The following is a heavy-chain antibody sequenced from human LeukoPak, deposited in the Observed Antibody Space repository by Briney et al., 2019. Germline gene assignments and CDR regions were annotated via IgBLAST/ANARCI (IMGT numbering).Heavy chain of an antibody. D-gene: IGHD3-10*01. J-gene: IGHJ4*02. CDR2: LHSSGTT. V-gene: IGHV4-4*07. CDR1: GDSISSYY. CDR3: ARDSDYHASGHDY. Sequence: PSDPLSLTCTVSGDSISSYYWSWIRQSAGRGLEWIGRLHSSGTTNYTPYLESRVTMSVDTSKNQFSLMLSSVTAADTAIYYCARDSDYHASGHDYWGQGTLVSVSS.